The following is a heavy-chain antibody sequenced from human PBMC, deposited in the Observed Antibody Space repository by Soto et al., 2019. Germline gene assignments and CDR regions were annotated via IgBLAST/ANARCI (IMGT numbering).Heavy chain of an antibody. CDR2: TYFRSKWYN. D-gene: IGHD2-2*01. CDR3: VIDGGYVSWLDP. Sequence: SPTLSLTCAISGDSVSSNSASWNWIRQSPSRGLEWLGRTYFRSKWYNESADSVKSRITINSDTSRNQFSLQLNSVTPEDTAVYYCVIDGGYVSWLDPWGPGTLVTVSS. CDR1: GDSVSSNSAS. V-gene: IGHV6-1*01. J-gene: IGHJ5*02.